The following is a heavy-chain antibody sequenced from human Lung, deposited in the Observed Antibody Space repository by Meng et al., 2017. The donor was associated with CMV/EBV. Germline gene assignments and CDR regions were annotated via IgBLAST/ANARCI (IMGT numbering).Heavy chain of an antibody. J-gene: IGHJ4*02. CDR1: GYTFSAYQ. Sequence: ASVKVSCKTSGYTFSAYQMHWIRQAPGHGLEWMGWINPSSGVTRSAPKYQGRVTMTSDRYSTAYLELTSLTSDDTAFYYCARFGGAPVGSTPPDYWGQGTLVTFSS. CDR3: ARFGGAPVGSTPPDY. D-gene: IGHD1-26*01. V-gene: IGHV1-2*02. CDR2: INPSSGVT.